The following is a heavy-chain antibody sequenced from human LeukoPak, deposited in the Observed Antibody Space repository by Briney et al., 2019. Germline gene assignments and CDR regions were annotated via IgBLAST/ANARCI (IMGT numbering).Heavy chain of an antibody. CDR2: ISSSSSYI. D-gene: IGHD3-22*01. Sequence: PGGSLRLSCAASGFSVSNNYMNWVRQAPGKGLEWVSSISSSSSYIYYADSVKGRFTISRDNAKNSLYLQMNSLRAEDTAVYYCARADLYCSSSGCARRAFDIWGQGTMVTVSS. J-gene: IGHJ3*02. CDR1: GFSVSNNY. CDR3: ARADLYCSSSGCARRAFDI. V-gene: IGHV3-21*01.